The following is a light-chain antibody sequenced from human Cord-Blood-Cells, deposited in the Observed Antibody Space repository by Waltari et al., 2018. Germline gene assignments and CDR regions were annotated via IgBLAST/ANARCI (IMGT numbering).Light chain of an antibody. V-gene: IGKV3-11*01. J-gene: IGKJ4*01. Sequence: EIVLTQSPATLSLSPGERATLSCRASQSVSSYLAWYQQKPGQAPRLLIYDASNRATGIPARISGSGSGTDFTLTISSLEPEDFAVYYCQQRSNWPPPLTFGGGTKVEIK. CDR2: DAS. CDR1: QSVSSY. CDR3: QQRSNWPPPLT.